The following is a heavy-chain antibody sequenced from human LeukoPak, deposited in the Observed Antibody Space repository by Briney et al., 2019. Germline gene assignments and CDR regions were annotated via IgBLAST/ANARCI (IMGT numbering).Heavy chain of an antibody. CDR1: GFTFSSYI. V-gene: IGHV3-30*03. Sequence: GGSLRLSCVVSGFTFSSYIMHWVRQAPGKGLEWVAVISYDGSNKYYADSVKGRFTISRDNSKNTLYLQMDSLRVEDTAVYYCARDVDYANPRHDYWGQGTLVTVSS. CDR3: ARDVDYANPRHDY. D-gene: IGHD4/OR15-4a*01. J-gene: IGHJ4*02. CDR2: ISYDGSNK.